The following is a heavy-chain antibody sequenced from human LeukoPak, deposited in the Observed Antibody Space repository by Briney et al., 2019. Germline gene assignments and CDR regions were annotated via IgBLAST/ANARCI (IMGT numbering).Heavy chain of an antibody. D-gene: IGHD1-26*01. CDR2: INEDGSTT. CDR1: GFTFSSNW. J-gene: IGHJ4*02. V-gene: IGHV3-74*01. Sequence: GGSLRLSCAASGFTFSSNWMHWVSQAPGKGLVWVSRINEDGSTTNYADSVKGRSTIFRDNAKNTLYLQMNSLRAEDTAVYYCVRDLGGRSGHWGQGTLVTVSS. CDR3: VRDLGGRSGH.